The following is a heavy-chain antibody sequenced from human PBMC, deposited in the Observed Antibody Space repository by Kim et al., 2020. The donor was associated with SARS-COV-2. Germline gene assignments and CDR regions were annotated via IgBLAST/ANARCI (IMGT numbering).Heavy chain of an antibody. J-gene: IGHJ5*02. Sequence: SETLSLTCTVSGGSISSSSYYWGWIRQPPGKGLEWIGSIYYSGSTYYNPSLKSRVTISVDTSKNQFSLKLSSVTAADTAVYYCARLVRLYYYDSSGYWTNWFDPWGQGTLVTVSS. CDR1: GGSISSSSYY. CDR3: ARLVRLYYYDSSGYWTNWFDP. V-gene: IGHV4-39*01. D-gene: IGHD3-22*01. CDR2: IYYSGST.